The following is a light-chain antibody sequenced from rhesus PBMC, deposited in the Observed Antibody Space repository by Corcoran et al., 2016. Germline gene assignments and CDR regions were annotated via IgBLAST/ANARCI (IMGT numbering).Light chain of an antibody. V-gene: IGKV1S14*01. CDR3: QQHNAYPPT. CDR2: YAS. CDR1: QGISNY. J-gene: IGKJ4*01. Sequence: DIQMTQSPSSLSASVGDTVTITCRASQGISNYLAWYQQKPGKAPKPLISYASNLESGGPSRFSGSGSGTEFTLTISSLQPEDCGIYYCQQHNAYPPTFGGGTKVEIK.